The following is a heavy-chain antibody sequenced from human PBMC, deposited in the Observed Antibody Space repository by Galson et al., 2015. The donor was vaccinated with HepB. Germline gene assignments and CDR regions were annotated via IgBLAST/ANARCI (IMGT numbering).Heavy chain of an antibody. CDR1: GYSFRSYW. CDR2: IYPGDSNT. CDR3: ARALYCSSSSCFVGGENYHYGLDV. D-gene: IGHD2-2*01. J-gene: IGHJ6*02. V-gene: IGHV5-51*01. Sequence: QSGAEVKEHGESLKISCKASGYSFRSYWIGWVRQMPGKGLEWMGIIYPGDSNTRYSPSFQGQVTISADTSINTAYLQWSSLKASDTAMYYCARALYCSSSSCFVGGENYHYGLDVWGQGTTVTVSS.